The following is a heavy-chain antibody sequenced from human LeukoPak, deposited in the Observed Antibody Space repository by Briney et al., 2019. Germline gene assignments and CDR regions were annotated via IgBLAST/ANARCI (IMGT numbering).Heavy chain of an antibody. V-gene: IGHV3-53*05. CDR1: GFTVSSNY. CDR2: IYSGGST. D-gene: IGHD4-17*01. J-gene: IGHJ4*02. CDR3: AKVGVGNYGDYLDY. Sequence: GGSLRLSCAASGFTVSSNYMSWVRQAPGKGLEWVSVIYSGGSTYYADSVKGRFTISRDNSKNTLYLQMNSLRAEDTALYYCAKVGVGNYGDYLDYWGQGTLVTVSS.